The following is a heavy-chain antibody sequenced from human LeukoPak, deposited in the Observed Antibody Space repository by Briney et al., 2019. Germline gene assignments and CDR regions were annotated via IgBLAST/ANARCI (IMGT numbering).Heavy chain of an antibody. CDR1: GFTFSSTT. CDR3: AKESSWYSGLADY. D-gene: IGHD6-13*01. CDR2: ISGSGGST. J-gene: IGHJ4*02. Sequence: GGSLRLPCVASGFTFSSTTMGWVRQAPGKGLEWVSAISGSGGSTYYADSVKGRFTISRDNSKNTLYLQMNSLRAEDTAVYYCAKESSWYSGLADYWGQGTLVTVSS. V-gene: IGHV3-23*01.